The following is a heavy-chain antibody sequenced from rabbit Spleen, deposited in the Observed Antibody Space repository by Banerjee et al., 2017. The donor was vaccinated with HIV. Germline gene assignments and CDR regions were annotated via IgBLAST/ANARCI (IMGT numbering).Heavy chain of an antibody. Sequence: QSLEESGGGLVQPEGSLTLTCTASGFTISSSYYMCWVRRARGKGLEWIACIYGGSIDDTYYASWAKGRFTISKTSSTTVTLQMTSLTAADTATYFCARDAGSSFSSYGMDLWGPGTLVTVS. J-gene: IGHJ6*01. V-gene: IGHV1S40*01. D-gene: IGHD8-1*01. CDR2: IYGGSIDDT. CDR3: ARDAGSSFSSYGMDL. CDR1: GFTISSSYY.